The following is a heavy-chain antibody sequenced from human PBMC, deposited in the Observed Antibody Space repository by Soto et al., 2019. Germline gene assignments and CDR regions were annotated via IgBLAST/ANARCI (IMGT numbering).Heavy chain of an antibody. CDR1: GYTFTSYG. V-gene: IGHV1-18*01. J-gene: IGHJ6*02. Sequence: ASVKVSCKASGYTFTSYGISWVRQAPGQGLEWMGWISAYNGNTNYAQKLQGRVTMTTDTSTSTAYMELRSLRSDDTAVYYCARDIVVVVAASPGYYYYYGMDVWGQGTTVTVS. CDR2: ISAYNGNT. CDR3: ARDIVVVVAASPGYYYYYGMDV. D-gene: IGHD2-15*01.